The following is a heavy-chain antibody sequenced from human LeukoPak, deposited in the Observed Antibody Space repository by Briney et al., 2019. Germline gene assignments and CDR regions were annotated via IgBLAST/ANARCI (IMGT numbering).Heavy chain of an antibody. D-gene: IGHD6-19*01. Sequence: SETLSLTSTVCGGSISSRSYSWSWIRQPPGKGLEWIGYISYTGSTSYNPSLKSRVTVSVDTSKNQFSLKLSSVTAANTAVYYCARDAYSSSHRDYWGQGTLVTVSS. CDR3: ARDAYSSSHRDY. CDR2: ISYTGST. J-gene: IGHJ4*02. CDR1: GGSISSRSYS. V-gene: IGHV4-61*01.